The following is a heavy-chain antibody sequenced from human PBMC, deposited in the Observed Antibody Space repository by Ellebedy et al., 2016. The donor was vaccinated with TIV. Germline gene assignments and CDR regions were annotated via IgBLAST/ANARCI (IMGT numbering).Heavy chain of an antibody. CDR3: ARRILRFGELLYLDAFDI. CDR2: IYPGDSDT. D-gene: IGHD3-10*01. J-gene: IGHJ3*02. V-gene: IGHV5-51*01. Sequence: GESLKISXKGSGYSFTSYWIGWVRQMPGKGLEWMGIIYPGDSDTRYSPSFQGQVTISADKSISTAYLQWSSLKASDTAMYYCARRILRFGELLYLDAFDIWGQGTMVTVSS. CDR1: GYSFTSYW.